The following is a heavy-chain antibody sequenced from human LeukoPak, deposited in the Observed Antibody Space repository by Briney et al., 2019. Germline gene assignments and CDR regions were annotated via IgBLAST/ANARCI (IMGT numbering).Heavy chain of an antibody. CDR2: MNHSGST. V-gene: IGHV4-34*01. D-gene: IGHD3-3*01. Sequence: SETLSLTCAVYGGSFSGYYWSCIRQPPGKGLEWIGEMNHSGSTNYNPSLKSRVTISVYTSKNQFSLKLSSVTAADTAVYYCARGGTIFGVALPRLNWFDPWGQGTLVTVSS. J-gene: IGHJ5*02. CDR3: ARGGTIFGVALPRLNWFDP. CDR1: GGSFSGYY.